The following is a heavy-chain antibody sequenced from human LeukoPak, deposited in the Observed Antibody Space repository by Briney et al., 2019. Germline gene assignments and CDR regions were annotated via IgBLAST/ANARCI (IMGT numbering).Heavy chain of an antibody. CDR2: IYYSGST. V-gene: IGHV4-30-4*08. J-gene: IGHJ5*02. Sequence: PSQTLSLTCTVSGGSISSGDYYWSWIRQPPGKGLEWIGYIYYSGSTYYNPSLKSRVTISVDTSKNRFSLKLSSVTAADTAVYYCARYDYSNYRRWFDPWGQGTLVTVSS. CDR3: ARYDYSNYRRWFDP. D-gene: IGHD4-11*01. CDR1: GGSISSGDYY.